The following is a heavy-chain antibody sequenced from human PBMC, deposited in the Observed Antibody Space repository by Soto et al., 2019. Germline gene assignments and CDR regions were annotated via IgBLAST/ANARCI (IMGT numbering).Heavy chain of an antibody. CDR3: AKGSASDIVVVVAVVICGPIDY. D-gene: IGHD2-15*01. Sequence: QVQLVESGGGVVQPGRSLRLSCAASGFTFSSYGMHWVRQAPGKGLEWVAVISYDGSNKYYADSVKGRFTISRDNSKKTLYLQMNSLRAEDTAVYYCAKGSASDIVVVVAVVICGPIDYWGQGTLVTVSS. J-gene: IGHJ4*02. V-gene: IGHV3-30*18. CDR1: GFTFSSYG. CDR2: ISYDGSNK.